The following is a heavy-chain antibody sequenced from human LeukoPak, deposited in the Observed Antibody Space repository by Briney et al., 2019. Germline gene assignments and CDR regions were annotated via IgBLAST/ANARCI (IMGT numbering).Heavy chain of an antibody. CDR2: INPNSGGT. CDR1: GYTYTGYY. V-gene: IGHV1-2*02. Sequence: GASVKVSCKASGYTYTGYYMHWVRQAPGQGLEWMGWINPNSGGTNYAQKFQGRVTMTRDTSISTAYMELSRLRSDDTAVYYCARGGSSSPRNVGDAFDIWGQGTMVTVSS. J-gene: IGHJ3*02. CDR3: ARGGSSSPRNVGDAFDI. D-gene: IGHD6-6*01.